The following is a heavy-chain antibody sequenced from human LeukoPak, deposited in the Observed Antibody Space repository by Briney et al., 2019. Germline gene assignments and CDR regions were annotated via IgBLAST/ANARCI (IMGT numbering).Heavy chain of an antibody. CDR1: GFTFSSYA. J-gene: IGHJ4*02. CDR3: AKKGAYDYGGYGGGLNFDY. Sequence: GGSLRLSCAASGFTFSSYAMSWVRQAPGKGLEWVSAISGSGGSTYYADSVKGRFTISRDNSKNTLYLQMNSLRAEDTAVYYCAKKGAYDYGGYGGGLNFDYWGQGTLVTVSS. CDR2: ISGSGGST. V-gene: IGHV3-23*01. D-gene: IGHD4-17*01.